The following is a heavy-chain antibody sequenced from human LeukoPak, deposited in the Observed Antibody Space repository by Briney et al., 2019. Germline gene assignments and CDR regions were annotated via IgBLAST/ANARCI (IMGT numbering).Heavy chain of an antibody. Sequence: ASVKVSCKASGGTFSSYAISWVRQAPGQGLEWMGRIIPIFGTANYAQKFQGRVTITTDESTSTAYMELSSLRSEDTAVYYCARDPPRRDGYNREGDYWGRGTLVTVSS. CDR1: GGTFSSYA. D-gene: IGHD5-24*01. J-gene: IGHJ4*02. V-gene: IGHV1-69*05. CDR3: ARDPPRRDGYNREGDY. CDR2: IIPIFGTA.